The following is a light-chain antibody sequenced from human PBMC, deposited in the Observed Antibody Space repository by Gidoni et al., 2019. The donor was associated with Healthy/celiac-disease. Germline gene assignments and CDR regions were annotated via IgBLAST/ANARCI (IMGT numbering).Light chain of an antibody. CDR1: QGISSY. V-gene: IGKV1-9*01. J-gene: IGKJ4*01. CDR3: QQLNSYLPLT. Sequence: DIQLTQSPSSLSASVGDRVTITCRASQGISSYLPWYQQKPGKAPKLLIYAASTLQSGVPSRCSGSGSGTEFTLTISSLQPEDFATYYCQQLNSYLPLTFGGGTKVEIK. CDR2: AAS.